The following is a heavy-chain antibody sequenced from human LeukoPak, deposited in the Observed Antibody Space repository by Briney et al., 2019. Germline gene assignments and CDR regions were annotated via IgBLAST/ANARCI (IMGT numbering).Heavy chain of an antibody. CDR3: ARVDYDSSGYYYGGFDC. Sequence: QPGRSLRLSCAASGFTFSSYAMHWVRQAPGKGLEWVAVISYDGSNKYYADSVKGRFTISRDNFKNTLYLQMNSLRAEDTAVYYCARVDYDSSGYYYGGFDCWGQGTLVTVSS. CDR1: GFTFSSYA. V-gene: IGHV3-30-3*01. CDR2: ISYDGSNK. D-gene: IGHD3-22*01. J-gene: IGHJ4*02.